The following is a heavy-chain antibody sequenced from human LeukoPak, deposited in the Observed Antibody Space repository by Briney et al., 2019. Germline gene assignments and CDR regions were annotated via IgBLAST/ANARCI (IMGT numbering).Heavy chain of an antibody. CDR3: ARSEDYYYGSGSYYFDY. J-gene: IGHJ4*02. CDR2: IIPIFGTA. Sequence: GASVKVSCKASGGTFSSYAISWVRQAPGQGLECMGGIIPIFGTANYAQKFQGRVTITADESTSTAYMELSSLRSEDTAVYYCARSEDYYYGSGSYYFDYWGQGTLVTVSS. CDR1: GGTFSSYA. D-gene: IGHD3-10*01. V-gene: IGHV1-69*13.